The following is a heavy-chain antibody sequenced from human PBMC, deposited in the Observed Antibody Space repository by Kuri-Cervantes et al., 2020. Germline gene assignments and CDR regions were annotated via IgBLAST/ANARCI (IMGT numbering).Heavy chain of an antibody. Sequence: SVKVSCKASGGTFSSYTISWVRQAPGQGLEWMGRIIPILGIANYAQKFQGRVTITADESTSTAYMELSSLRSEGTAVYYCARGKDLATFDIWGQGTMVTVSS. CDR3: ARGKDLATFDI. J-gene: IGHJ3*02. D-gene: IGHD3-16*01. CDR1: GGTFSSYT. CDR2: IIPILGIA. V-gene: IGHV1-69*02.